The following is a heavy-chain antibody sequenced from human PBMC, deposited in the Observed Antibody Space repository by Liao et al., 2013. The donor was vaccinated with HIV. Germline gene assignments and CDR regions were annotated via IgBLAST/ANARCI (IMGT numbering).Heavy chain of an antibody. CDR3: ARTGPLGYDQPFDI. V-gene: IGHV4-39*07. D-gene: IGHD2-2*01. J-gene: IGHJ3*02. CDR1: GGSISSSSYY. CDR2: IYYGGST. Sequence: QLQLQESGPGLVKPSETLSLTCIVSGGSISSSSYYWGWIRQPPGKGLEWIGSIYYGGSTYYNPSLKSRVTISVDTSKNQFSLKLSSVTAADTAVYYCARTGPLGYDQPFDIWGQGTMVTVSS.